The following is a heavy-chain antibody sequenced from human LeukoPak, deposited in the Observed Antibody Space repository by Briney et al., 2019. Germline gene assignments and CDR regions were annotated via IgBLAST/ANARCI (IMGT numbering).Heavy chain of an antibody. D-gene: IGHD2-2*01. Sequence: ASVKVSCKASGYTFTSYGISWVRQAPGQGLEWMGWISAYNGNTNYAQKLQGRVTMTTDTSTSTAYMELRSLRSDDTAVYYCARGIEGYCSSTSCPPGDYWGRGTLVAVSS. CDR2: ISAYNGNT. J-gene: IGHJ4*02. CDR3: ARGIEGYCSSTSCPPGDY. V-gene: IGHV1-18*01. CDR1: GYTFTSYG.